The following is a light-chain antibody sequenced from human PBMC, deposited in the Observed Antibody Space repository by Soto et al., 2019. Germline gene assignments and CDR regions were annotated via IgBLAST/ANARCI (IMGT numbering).Light chain of an antibody. V-gene: IGLV1-47*01. CDR2: RNN. J-gene: IGLJ1*01. CDR3: AAWDDSLSGYV. CDR1: SSNIGSDY. Sequence: QSVLTQPPSASGTPGQRVTISCSGSSSNIGSDYVYWYQQFPGTAPKLLIYRNNRRPSGVPDRFSGSKSGTSASLAVSGLRSEDEADYYCAAWDDSLSGYVFGTGTKVPVL.